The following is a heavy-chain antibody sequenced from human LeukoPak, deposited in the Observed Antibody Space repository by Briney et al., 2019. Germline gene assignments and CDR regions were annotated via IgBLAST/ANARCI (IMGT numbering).Heavy chain of an antibody. D-gene: IGHD7-27*01. Sequence: SETLSLTCTVSGGSISSYYWSWIRQPPGKGLEWIGYIYYSGSTNYNPSLKSRVTISVDTSKNQFSLKLSSVTAADTAVYYCAREPGDSGIDYWGQGTLVTVSS. CDR2: IYYSGST. J-gene: IGHJ4*02. V-gene: IGHV4-59*01. CDR1: GGSISSYY. CDR3: AREPGDSGIDY.